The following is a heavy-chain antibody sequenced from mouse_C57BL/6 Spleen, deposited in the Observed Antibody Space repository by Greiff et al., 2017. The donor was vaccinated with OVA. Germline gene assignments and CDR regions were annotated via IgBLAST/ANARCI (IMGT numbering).Heavy chain of an antibody. CDR2: IDPSDSET. CDR3: ARGNYGSSTGYFDY. V-gene: IGHV1-52*01. CDR1: GYTFTSYW. J-gene: IGHJ2*01. D-gene: IGHD1-1*01. Sequence: QVHVKQPGAELVRPGSSVKLSCKASGYTFTSYWMHWVKQRPIQGLEWIGNIDPSDSETHYNQKFKDKATLTVDKSSSTAYMQLSSLTSEDSAVYYCARGNYGSSTGYFDYWGQGTTLTVSS.